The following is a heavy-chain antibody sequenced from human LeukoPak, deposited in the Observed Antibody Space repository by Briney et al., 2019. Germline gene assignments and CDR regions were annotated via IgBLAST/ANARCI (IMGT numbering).Heavy chain of an antibody. CDR3: ARSLWELYNWFDP. J-gene: IGHJ5*02. D-gene: IGHD1-26*01. CDR1: GYTFTSYA. CDR2: INAGNGNT. V-gene: IGHV1-3*01. Sequence: GASVKVSCKASGYTFTSYAMHWVRQAPGQRLEWMGWINAGNGNTKYSQKFQGRVTITRDTSASTAYMELSSLRSEDTAVYYCARSLWELYNWFDPWGQGTLVTVSS.